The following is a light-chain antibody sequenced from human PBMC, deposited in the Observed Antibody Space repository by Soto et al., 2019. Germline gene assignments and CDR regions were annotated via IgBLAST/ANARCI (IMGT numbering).Light chain of an antibody. CDR3: QQCYSTSIT. CDR1: QSINSW. CDR2: KAS. V-gene: IGKV1-5*03. J-gene: IGKJ5*01. Sequence: YRGPITFRASQSINSWLAWYQKKPGNAPNLLIYKASTLESGVPSRFSGSGSGTDFTLTISRLHPEDFATYYCQQCYSTSITFGQGTRLEI.